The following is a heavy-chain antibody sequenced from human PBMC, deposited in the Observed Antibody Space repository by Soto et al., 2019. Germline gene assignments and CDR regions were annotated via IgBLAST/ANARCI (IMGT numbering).Heavy chain of an antibody. J-gene: IGHJ6*02. CDR2: ISYDGSNK. V-gene: IGHV3-30*03. CDR3: ATEYGMDV. Sequence: QVQLVESGGGVVQPGRSLRLSCAASGFTFSSYGMHWVRQAPGKGLEWVAVISYDGSNKYYADSVKGRFTISRDNSKNTLYLKMNSLRAEDTAVYYCATEYGMDVWGQGTTVTASS. CDR1: GFTFSSYG.